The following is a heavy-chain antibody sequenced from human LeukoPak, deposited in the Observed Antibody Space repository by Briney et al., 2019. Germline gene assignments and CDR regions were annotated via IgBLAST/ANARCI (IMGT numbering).Heavy chain of an antibody. CDR3: ARGYCSGGSCYSSYYYYYYGMDV. D-gene: IGHD2-15*01. CDR2: IYHSGST. J-gene: IGHJ6*02. V-gene: IGHV4-30-2*01. CDR1: GGSISSGGYS. Sequence: SETLSLTCAVSGGSISSGGYSWSWIRQPPGKGLEWIGYIYHSGSTYYNPSLKSRVTISVDRSKNQFSLKLSSVTAADTAVYYCARGYCSGGSCYSSYYYYYYGMDVWGQGTTVTASS.